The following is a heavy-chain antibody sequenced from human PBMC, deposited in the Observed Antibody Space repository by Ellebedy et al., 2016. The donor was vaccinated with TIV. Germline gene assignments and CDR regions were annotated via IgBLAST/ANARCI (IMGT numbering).Heavy chain of an antibody. Sequence: SETLSLTCTVSGGSISSYYWSWIRQPPGKGLEWIGYIYYSGSTDYNPSLKSRVTISVATSKNQFSLNLSSVTAADTAVYYCARVGQQPVREDGMTDGLDIWGQGTMVTVS. J-gene: IGHJ3*02. CDR1: GGSISSYY. CDR3: ARVGQQPVREDGMTDGLDI. D-gene: IGHD6-13*01. CDR2: IYYSGST. V-gene: IGHV4-59*01.